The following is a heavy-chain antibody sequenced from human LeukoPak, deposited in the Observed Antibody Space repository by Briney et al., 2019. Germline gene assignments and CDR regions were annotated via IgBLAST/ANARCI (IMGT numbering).Heavy chain of an antibody. J-gene: IGHJ4*02. V-gene: IGHV3-23*01. Sequence: GGSLRLSCAASGFTFRNFAMSWVRQTPEKGLEWVSAISGSGDYTYYADSLKGRFTISRDNAKNTLYLQMNSLRADDTARYFCARNYIWGTYRTYCFDFWGQGTLVPVSS. CDR2: ISGSGDYT. CDR3: ARNYIWGTYRTYCFDF. CDR1: GFTFRNFA. D-gene: IGHD3-16*02.